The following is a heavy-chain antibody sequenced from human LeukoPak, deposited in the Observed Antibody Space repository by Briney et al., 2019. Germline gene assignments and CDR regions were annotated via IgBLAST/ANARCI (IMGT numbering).Heavy chain of an antibody. V-gene: IGHV3-23*01. CDR2: ISGSGGST. D-gene: IGHD2-8*01. Sequence: PGGSLRLSCAASGFTFSSYAMSWVRQAPGKGLEWVSVISGSGGSTDYADSVKGRFTISRDNSKNTLYLQMNSLRAEDTAVYYCAKDKYATINYYYMDVWGKGTTVTVSS. J-gene: IGHJ6*03. CDR1: GFTFSSYA. CDR3: AKDKYATINYYYMDV.